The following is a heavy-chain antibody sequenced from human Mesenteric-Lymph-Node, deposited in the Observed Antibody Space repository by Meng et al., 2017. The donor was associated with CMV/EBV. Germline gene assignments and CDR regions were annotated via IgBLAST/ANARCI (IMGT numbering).Heavy chain of an antibody. V-gene: IGHV2-5*02. J-gene: IGHJ4*02. CDR2: IYWDDDK. CDR1: FSLPSSPVG. Sequence: FSLPSSPVGVGWVRQSTGKVLEWLAVIYWDDDKRYNPSLRSRLSISKDTSRDQVVLTMTNVDPVDTGTYYCAHRRPYSGRWNEVTFDYWGQGVLVTVSS. CDR3: AHRRPYSGRWNEVTFDY. D-gene: IGHD6-13*01.